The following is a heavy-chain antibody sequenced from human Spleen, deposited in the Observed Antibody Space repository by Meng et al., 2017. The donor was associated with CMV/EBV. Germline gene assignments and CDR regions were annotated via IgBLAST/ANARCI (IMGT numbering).Heavy chain of an antibody. V-gene: IGHV1-8*03. CDR1: GYTFTSYD. CDR2: MNPNSGNT. J-gene: IGHJ4*02. CDR3: ARDKNWGPDY. Sequence: ASVKVSCKASGYTFTSYDINWMRQATGQGLEWMGWMNPNSGNTGYAQKFQGRVTITRNTSISTAYMELSRLRSDDTAVYYCARDKNWGPDYWGQGTLVTVSS. D-gene: IGHD7-27*01.